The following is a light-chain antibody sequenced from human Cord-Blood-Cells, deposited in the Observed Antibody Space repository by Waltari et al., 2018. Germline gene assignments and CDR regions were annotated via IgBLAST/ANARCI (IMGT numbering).Light chain of an antibody. J-gene: IGLJ1*01. CDR1: SSDVGGYNY. Sequence: QSALTQPASVSGSPGQSITISCTGTSSDVGGYNYVSWYQQHPGKAPKLMIYDVSNRPSGVSYRFSGSKSCNTASLTISGLQAEDEADYYCSSYTSSSTYVFGTGTKVTVL. V-gene: IGLV2-14*01. CDR3: SSYTSSSTYV. CDR2: DVS.